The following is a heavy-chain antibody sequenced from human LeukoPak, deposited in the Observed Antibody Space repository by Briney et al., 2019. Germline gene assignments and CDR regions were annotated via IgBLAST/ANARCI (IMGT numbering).Heavy chain of an antibody. CDR1: GGTFSSYA. CDR3: ARGYDSSSGEFDY. D-gene: IGHD6-6*01. J-gene: IGHJ4*02. Sequence: ASVKVSCKASGGTFSSYAISWVRQAPGQGLEGMGGLIPIFGTANYAQKFQGRVKITADESTSTAHMELSSLRSEDTAVYYCARGYDSSSGEFDYWGQGTLVTVSS. CDR2: LIPIFGTA. V-gene: IGHV1-69*13.